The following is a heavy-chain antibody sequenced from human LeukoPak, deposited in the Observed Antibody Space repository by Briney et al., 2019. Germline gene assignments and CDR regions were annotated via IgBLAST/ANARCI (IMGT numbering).Heavy chain of an antibody. CDR2: IYYSGST. CDR1: GGSISSSSYY. V-gene: IGHV4-39*07. CDR3: ASGDWRRLYFDY. D-gene: IGHD3/OR15-3a*01. Sequence: SETLSLTCTVSGGSISSSSYYWGWIRQPPGKGLEWIGSIYYSGSTYYNPSLKSRVTISVDTSKNQFSLKLSSVTAADTAVYYCASGDWRRLYFDYWGQGTLVTVSS. J-gene: IGHJ4*02.